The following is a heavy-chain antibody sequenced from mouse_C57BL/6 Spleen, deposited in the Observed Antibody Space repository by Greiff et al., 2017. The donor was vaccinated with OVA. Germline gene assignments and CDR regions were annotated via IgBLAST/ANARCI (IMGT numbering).Heavy chain of an antibody. CDR1: GYTFTSYW. Sequence: QVQLKQPGAELVKPGASVKLSCKASGYTFTSYWMHWVKQRPGQGLEWIGMIHPNSGSTNYNEKFKSKATLTVDKSSSTAYMQLSSLTSEDSAVYYCARSSYGSSTGYFDVWGTGTTVTVSS. CDR2: IHPNSGST. J-gene: IGHJ1*03. CDR3: ARSSYGSSTGYFDV. V-gene: IGHV1-64*01. D-gene: IGHD1-1*01.